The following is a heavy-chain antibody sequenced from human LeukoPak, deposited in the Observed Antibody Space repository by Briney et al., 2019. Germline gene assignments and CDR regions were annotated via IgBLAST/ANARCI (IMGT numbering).Heavy chain of an antibody. J-gene: IGHJ3*02. D-gene: IGHD4-17*01. CDR3: AKDPNGDYIGTFDI. Sequence: SGGSLRLSCAASGFTFSSYSMNWVRQAPGKGLEWVSSISGNGASTQYADSVQGRFAISRDNSKNTLYLQMNSLRAEDTAVYFCAKDPNGDYIGTFDIWGQGTMVTVSS. CDR2: ISGNGAST. V-gene: IGHV3-23*01. CDR1: GFTFSSYS.